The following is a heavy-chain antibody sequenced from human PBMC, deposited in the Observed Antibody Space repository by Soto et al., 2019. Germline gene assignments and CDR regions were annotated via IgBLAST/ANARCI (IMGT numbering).Heavy chain of an antibody. CDR1: GGSMSRYY. J-gene: IGHJ5*02. CDR2: IHYTGST. CDR3: ARDLNISSTDGPLDP. Sequence: SETLSLTCTVSGGSMSRYYWTWIRQPPGKGLEWIGNIHYTGSTNYNPSLKSRVTILLGTSTSQFSLKVSSVTAADTAVYYCARDLNISSTDGPLDPWGHGTLVTVSS. V-gene: IGHV4-59*01.